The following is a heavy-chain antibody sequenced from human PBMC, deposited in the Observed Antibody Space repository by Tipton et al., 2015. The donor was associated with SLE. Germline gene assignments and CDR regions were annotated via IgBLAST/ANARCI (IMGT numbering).Heavy chain of an antibody. J-gene: IGHJ3*02. Sequence: QLVQSGAEVKKPGESLKISCKGSGYSFTSNWIAWVRQMPGKGLEWVGIIYPGDSDIRYSPSFEGHVTISADKSIRTAYLQWSSLTASDTAMYYCAYTSSHNNAFDIWGQGSMVTVSS. CDR1: GYSFTSNW. CDR2: IYPGDSDI. D-gene: IGHD6-13*01. V-gene: IGHV5-51*03. CDR3: AYTSSHNNAFDI.